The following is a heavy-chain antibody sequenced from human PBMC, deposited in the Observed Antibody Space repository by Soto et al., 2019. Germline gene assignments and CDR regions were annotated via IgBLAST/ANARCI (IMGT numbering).Heavy chain of an antibody. CDR1: GGSIISGDYY. J-gene: IGHJ6*02. V-gene: IGHV4-30-4*01. CDR3: ARAPTFGVVKPVCYYGMDV. CDR2: IYYSGST. Sequence: SETLSLTCTVSGGSIISGDYYWSWIRQPPGKGLEWIGYIYYSGSTYYNPSLKSRVTISVDTSKNQFSLKLSSVTAADTAVYYCARAPTFGVVKPVCYYGMDVWGQGTTVTVSS. D-gene: IGHD3-3*01.